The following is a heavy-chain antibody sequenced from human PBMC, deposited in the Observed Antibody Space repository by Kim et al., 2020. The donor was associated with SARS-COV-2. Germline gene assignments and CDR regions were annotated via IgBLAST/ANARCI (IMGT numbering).Heavy chain of an antibody. Sequence: DYALTVRTRITIHPDTSKNQFSLQLNSVTPEDTAVYYCARSTISTYAFDLWGQGTMVTVSS. CDR3: ARSTISTYAFDL. D-gene: IGHD3-22*01. J-gene: IGHJ3*01. V-gene: IGHV6-1*01.